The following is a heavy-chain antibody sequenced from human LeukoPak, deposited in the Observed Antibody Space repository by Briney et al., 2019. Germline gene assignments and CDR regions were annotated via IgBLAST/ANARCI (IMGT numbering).Heavy chain of an antibody. Sequence: SETLSLTCAVYGGSFSGYYWSWIRQPPGKGLEWIGEINHSGSTNYNPSLKSRVTISVDTSKNQFSLKLSSVTAADTAVYYCASRIQLWKYDAFDIWGQGTLVTVSS. CDR2: INHSGST. CDR1: GGSFSGYY. D-gene: IGHD5-18*01. V-gene: IGHV4-34*01. J-gene: IGHJ3*02. CDR3: ASRIQLWKYDAFDI.